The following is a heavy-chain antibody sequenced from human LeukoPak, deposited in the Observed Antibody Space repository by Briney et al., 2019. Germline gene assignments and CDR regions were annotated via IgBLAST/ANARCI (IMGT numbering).Heavy chain of an antibody. CDR1: GFTFSSYS. CDR2: ISSSSSTI. D-gene: IGHD6-13*01. Sequence: GGSLRLSCAASGFTFSSYSMNWVRQAPGKGLEWVSYISSSSSTIYYADSVKGRFTISRDNAKNSLYLQMNSLRAEDTAVYYCARVSRSWPLYSFDYWGQGTLVTVSS. V-gene: IGHV3-48*01. J-gene: IGHJ4*02. CDR3: ARVSRSWPLYSFDY.